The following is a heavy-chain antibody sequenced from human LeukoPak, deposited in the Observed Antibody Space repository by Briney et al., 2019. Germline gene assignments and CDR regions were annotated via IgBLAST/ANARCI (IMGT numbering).Heavy chain of an antibody. CDR2: IYYSGST. D-gene: IGHD5-18*01. V-gene: IGHV4-59*01. CDR1: GGSISSYY. Sequence: SETLSLTCTVSGGSISSYYWSWIRQPPGKGLEWIGYIYYSGSTNYNPSLKSRVTISVDTSKNQFSLKLSSVTAADTAVYYCARDRLGIQLSGWFDPWGQGTLVTVSS. CDR3: ARDRLGIQLSGWFDP. J-gene: IGHJ5*02.